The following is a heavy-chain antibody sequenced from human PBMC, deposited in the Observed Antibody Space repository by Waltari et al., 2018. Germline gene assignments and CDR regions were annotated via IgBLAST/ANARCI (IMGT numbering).Heavy chain of an antibody. CDR2: SIPSFGKA. D-gene: IGHD6-6*01. Sequence: QVQLVQSGAEVKKPGSSVKVSCKASGGTFSSYAISWVRQAPGQGLEWRGGSIPSFGKANNARKFQGRVTVTTDESTSTAYMELSSLRSEDTAVYYCAISTAAPYYFDYWGQGTLVTVSS. J-gene: IGHJ4*02. V-gene: IGHV1-69*05. CDR3: AISTAAPYYFDY. CDR1: GGTFSSYA.